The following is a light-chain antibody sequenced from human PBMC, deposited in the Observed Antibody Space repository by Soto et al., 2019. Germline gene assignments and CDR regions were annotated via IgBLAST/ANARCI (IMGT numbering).Light chain of an antibody. CDR3: GTWDSSLSAGYV. V-gene: IGLV1-51*01. CDR1: ISNIGNNY. Sequence: QSMLTQPPSVSSAPGQKVTISCSGSISNIGNNYLSWYQQLPGTAPKLLIYDNNKRPSGIPDRFYGYKSGTSATLGITGLQTGDEADYYCGTWDSSLSAGYVFGTWTKVPVL. CDR2: DNN. J-gene: IGLJ1*01.